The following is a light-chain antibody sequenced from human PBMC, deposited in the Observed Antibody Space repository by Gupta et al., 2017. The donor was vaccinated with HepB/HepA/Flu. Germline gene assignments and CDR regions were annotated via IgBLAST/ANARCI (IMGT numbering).Light chain of an antibody. CDR1: KLGDKY. CDR2: QDT. V-gene: IGLV3-1*01. J-gene: IGLJ2*01. Sequence: SFELTHPLSVSVSPGQTASLTCSGDKLGDKYVSWYQQKPGQSPLLVIYQDTKRPSGNPERFSGSNSGNTATLSISGTQAMDEADYYCQAWDSSTVVFGGGTKLTVL. CDR3: QAWDSSTVV.